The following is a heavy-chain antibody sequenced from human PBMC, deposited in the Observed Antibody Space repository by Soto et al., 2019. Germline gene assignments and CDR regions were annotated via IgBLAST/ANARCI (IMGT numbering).Heavy chain of an antibody. V-gene: IGHV1-3*01. CDR2: INAGNGNT. Sequence: GASVKVSCKASGYTFTSYAMHWVRQAPGQRLEWMGWINAGNGNTKYSQKFQGRVTITRDTSASTAYMELSSLRSEDTAVYYCARDVIAVAGFDYWGQGTLVTVSS. CDR1: GYTFTSYA. J-gene: IGHJ4*02. D-gene: IGHD6-19*01. CDR3: ARDVIAVAGFDY.